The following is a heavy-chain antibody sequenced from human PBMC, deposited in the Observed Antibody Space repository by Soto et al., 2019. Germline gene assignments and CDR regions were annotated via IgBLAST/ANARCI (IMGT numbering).Heavy chain of an antibody. CDR3: ARGQDIVLVPAAKTPENYYYYGMDV. V-gene: IGHV3-74*01. CDR2: INSDGSST. D-gene: IGHD2-2*01. J-gene: IGHJ6*02. Sequence: PGGSLSLSCAASGFPFSSYWMYWVRQAPGKGLVWVSRINSDGSSTNYADSVKGRFTISRDNAKNTLYLQMNSLRAEDTAVYYCARGQDIVLVPAAKTPENYYYYGMDVWGQGTTVTVSS. CDR1: GFPFSSYW.